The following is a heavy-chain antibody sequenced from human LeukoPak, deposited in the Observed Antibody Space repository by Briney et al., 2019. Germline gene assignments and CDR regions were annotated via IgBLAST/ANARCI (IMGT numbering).Heavy chain of an antibody. V-gene: IGHV3-21*01. CDR3: AREDGDWFDP. CDR1: GFTFSSYS. J-gene: IGHJ5*02. Sequence: GGSLRLSCAASGFTFSSYSMNWVRQAPGKGLEWVSSISSSSSHIYYADSVKGRFTISRDNAKNSLYLQMNSLRAEDTAVYYCAREDGDWFDPWGQGTLVTVSS. D-gene: IGHD3-16*01. CDR2: ISSSSSHI.